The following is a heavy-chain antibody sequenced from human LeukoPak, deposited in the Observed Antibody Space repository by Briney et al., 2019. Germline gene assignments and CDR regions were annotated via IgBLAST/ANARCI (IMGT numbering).Heavy chain of an antibody. V-gene: IGHV3-33*01. D-gene: IGHD1-26*01. J-gene: IGHJ4*02. CDR2: IWYDGSNK. CDR1: GFTFSSYG. Sequence: GGSLRLSCAASGFTFSSYGMHWVRQAPGKGLEGVAVIWYDGSNKYYADSVKGRFTISRDNSKNTLYLQMNSLRAEDTAVYYCARDQGRWELLSYFDYWGQGTLVTVSS. CDR3: ARDQGRWELLSYFDY.